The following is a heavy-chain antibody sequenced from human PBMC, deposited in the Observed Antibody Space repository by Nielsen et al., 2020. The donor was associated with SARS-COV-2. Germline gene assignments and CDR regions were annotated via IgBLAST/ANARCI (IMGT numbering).Heavy chain of an antibody. D-gene: IGHD2-15*01. CDR1: GFTFSSYG. CDR2: IWYDGSNK. J-gene: IGHJ6*02. CDR3: ARVAGRRYYGMDV. V-gene: IGHV3-33*01. Sequence: GESLKISCAASGFTFSSYGMHWVRQAPGKGLEWVAVIWYDGSNKYYADSVKGRFTISRDNSKNTLYLQMNSLRAEDTAVYYCARVAGRRYYGMDVWGQGTTVTVSS.